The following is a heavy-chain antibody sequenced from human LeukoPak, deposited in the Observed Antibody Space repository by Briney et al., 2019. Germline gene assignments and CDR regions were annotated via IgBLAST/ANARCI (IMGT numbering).Heavy chain of an antibody. D-gene: IGHD3-10*01. J-gene: IGHJ4*02. CDR1: GFTFSNYA. CDR3: AKDGGYGSGSYYRDY. CDR2: ISGSGGSA. V-gene: IGHV3-23*01. Sequence: GGSLRLSCAASGFTFSNYAMSWVCQAPGKGLEWVSLISGSGGSAYADSVKGRFTISRDNSKSTLYLQMNSLRAEDTAIYYCAKDGGYGSGSYYRDYWGQGTLVTVSS.